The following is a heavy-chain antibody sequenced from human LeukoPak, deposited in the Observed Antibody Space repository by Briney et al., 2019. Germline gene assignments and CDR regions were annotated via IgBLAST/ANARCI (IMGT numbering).Heavy chain of an antibody. CDR2: IYHSGSA. D-gene: IGHD3-10*01. J-gene: IGHJ4*02. Sequence: PSETLSLTCTVSGGSISTYYWSWIRQPPGKGLEWIGYIYHSGSAKYNPSLKSRVTISVDTSKNQFSLKLSSVTAADTAVYYCARSYGSGNYFDYWGQGTLVTVSS. CDR1: GGSISTYY. CDR3: ARSYGSGNYFDY. V-gene: IGHV4-59*01.